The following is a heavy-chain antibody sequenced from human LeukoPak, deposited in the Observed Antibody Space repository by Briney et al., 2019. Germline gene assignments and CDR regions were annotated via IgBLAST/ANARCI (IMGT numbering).Heavy chain of an antibody. D-gene: IGHD6-13*01. CDR2: ISYDGSNK. CDR3: AKGYSSSWYSGDFDY. V-gene: IGHV3-30*18. CDR1: GFTFRSYV. J-gene: IGHJ4*02. Sequence: PGGSLRLSCAASGFTFRSYVMHRGPQAPGKGLEWVAVISYDGSNKYYADSVKGRFTISRDNSKNTLYLQMNSLRAEDTAVYYCAKGYSSSWYSGDFDYWGQGTLVTVSS.